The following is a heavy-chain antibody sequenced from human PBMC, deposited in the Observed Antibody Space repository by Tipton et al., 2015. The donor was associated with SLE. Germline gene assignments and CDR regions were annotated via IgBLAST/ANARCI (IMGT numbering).Heavy chain of an antibody. Sequence: TLSLTCTVSGGSISSYYWSWIRQPPGKGLEWIGYIYYSGSTNYNPSLKSRVTISLYTSKKQLSLRMRSLTAADTAVYYCARSLVVAAWGYYYYYMDVWGKGTTVTVSS. V-gene: IGHV4-59*12. D-gene: IGHD2-15*01. CDR2: IYYSGST. CDR3: ARSLVVAAWGYYYYYMDV. CDR1: GGSISSYY. J-gene: IGHJ6*03.